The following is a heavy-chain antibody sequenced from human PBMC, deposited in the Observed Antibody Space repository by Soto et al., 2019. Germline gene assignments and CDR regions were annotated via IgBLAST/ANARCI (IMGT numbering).Heavy chain of an antibody. Sequence: VSVKVSCKASGYRFTSLDISWVRQNTGQGLEWMGWMQPSSGRTGYAQKFQGRVTMTRDTSINTAYMELSSLTSDDTAFYYCARGVTAGVDYWGQGTRVTVSS. CDR2: MQPSSGRT. CDR1: GYRFTSLD. J-gene: IGHJ4*02. V-gene: IGHV1-8*01. CDR3: ARGVTAGVDY. D-gene: IGHD1-26*01.